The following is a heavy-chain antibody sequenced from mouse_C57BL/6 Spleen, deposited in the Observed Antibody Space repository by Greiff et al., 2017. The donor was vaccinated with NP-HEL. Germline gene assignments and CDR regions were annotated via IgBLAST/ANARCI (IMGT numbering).Heavy chain of an antibody. CDR3: ARVGGRFPLLFDY. D-gene: IGHD2-10*01. Sequence: VKLQQPGTELVKPGASVKLSCKASGYTFTSYWMHWVKQRPGQGLEWIGNINPSNGGTNYNEQFKSKATLTVDKSYSTAYMQLSSLTSEDSAVYYCARVGGRFPLLFDYWGQGTTLTVSS. CDR1: GYTFTSYW. CDR2: INPSNGGT. V-gene: IGHV1-53*01. J-gene: IGHJ2*01.